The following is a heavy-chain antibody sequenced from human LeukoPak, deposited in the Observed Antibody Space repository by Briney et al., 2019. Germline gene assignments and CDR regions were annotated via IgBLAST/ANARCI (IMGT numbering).Heavy chain of an antibody. Sequence: PSETLSLTCAVSGYSLTNHYWIWIRQPPGKGLEWIGEINHSGSTNYNPSLKSRVTISVDTSKNQFSLKLSSVTAADTAVYYCASGRGVATTNIDYWGQGTLVTVSS. CDR3: ASGRGVATTNIDY. J-gene: IGHJ4*02. V-gene: IGHV4-34*01. CDR2: INHSGST. CDR1: GYSLTNHY. D-gene: IGHD5-12*01.